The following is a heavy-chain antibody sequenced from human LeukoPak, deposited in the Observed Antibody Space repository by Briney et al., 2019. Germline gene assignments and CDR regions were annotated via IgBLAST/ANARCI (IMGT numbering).Heavy chain of an antibody. D-gene: IGHD6-19*01. CDR3: AKDSSGWYRSPGY. Sequence: GGSLRLSCAASGFTFSSYAMSWVRQAPGKGLEWVSAISGSGDSTYYADSVKGRFTISRDNSKNTLYLQMNSLRAEDTAVYYCAKDSSGWYRSPGYWGQGTLVTVSS. CDR2: ISGSGDST. J-gene: IGHJ4*02. CDR1: GFTFSSYA. V-gene: IGHV3-23*01.